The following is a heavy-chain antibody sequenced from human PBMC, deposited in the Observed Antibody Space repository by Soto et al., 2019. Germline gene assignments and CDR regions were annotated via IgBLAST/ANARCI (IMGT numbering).Heavy chain of an antibody. V-gene: IGHV3-30-3*01. D-gene: IGHD1-26*01. CDR2: ISYNGGNK. Sequence: QVQLVESGGGVVQPGKSLRLSCAASGFNFSRNAMHWVRQAPGKGLEWVAVISYNGGNKYYADSVKGRFTISRDNSKNTLDVQMNSLRAEDTAVYYCARDFILPGGRGYYFDYWGQGTLVTVSS. J-gene: IGHJ4*02. CDR3: ARDFILPGGRGYYFDY. CDR1: GFNFSRNA.